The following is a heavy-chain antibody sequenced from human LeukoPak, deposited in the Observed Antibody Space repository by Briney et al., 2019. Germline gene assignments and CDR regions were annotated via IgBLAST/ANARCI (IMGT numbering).Heavy chain of an antibody. Sequence: ASVKVSCKASGYTFTSYAMHWVRQAPGQRLEWMGWISAYNGNTNYAQKLQGRVTMTTDTSTSTAYMELRSLRSDDTAVYYCARDRRYDSSGYYHDAFDIWGQGTMVTVSS. J-gene: IGHJ3*02. CDR1: GYTFTSYA. D-gene: IGHD3-22*01. V-gene: IGHV1-18*01. CDR3: ARDRRYDSSGYYHDAFDI. CDR2: ISAYNGNT.